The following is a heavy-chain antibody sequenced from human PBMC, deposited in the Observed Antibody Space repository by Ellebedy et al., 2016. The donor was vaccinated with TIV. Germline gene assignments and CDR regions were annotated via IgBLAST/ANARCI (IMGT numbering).Heavy chain of an antibody. V-gene: IGHV3-53*01. CDR2: IHSGGSP. CDR3: AKDGVEIGDGYFDY. CDR1: GFTVSSIY. D-gene: IGHD3-10*01. Sequence: GESLKISCAASGFTVSSIYMTWVRQAPAKGLEWVSVIHSGGSPGYADSVKGRFTISRDDSKNTLYLQMSSLRAEDTAIYYCAKDGVEIGDGYFDYWGQGTLVTVSS. J-gene: IGHJ4*02.